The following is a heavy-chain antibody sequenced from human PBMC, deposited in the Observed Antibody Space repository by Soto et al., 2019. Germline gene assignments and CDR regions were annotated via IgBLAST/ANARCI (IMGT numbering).Heavy chain of an antibody. Sequence: HVQLQESGPGLVKPSETLSLTCTVSGVSISSYYWSWIRQPAGKGLEWIGRIYTSGITNYNPSLKSRVTMSVDTAKNQVSLRLRSVTAADTAVYSCARADTMIVVVRSFDIWGHGTMVTVSS. J-gene: IGHJ3*02. CDR2: IYTSGIT. V-gene: IGHV4-4*07. CDR1: GVSISSYY. D-gene: IGHD3-22*01. CDR3: ARADTMIVVVRSFDI.